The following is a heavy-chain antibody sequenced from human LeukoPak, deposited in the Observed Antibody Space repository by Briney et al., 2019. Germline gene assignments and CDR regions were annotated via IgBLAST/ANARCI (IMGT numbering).Heavy chain of an antibody. V-gene: IGHV3-48*03. CDR1: GFTFSSYE. CDR3: ARDSLGGARDLNY. J-gene: IGHJ4*02. Sequence: PGGSLRLSCAASGFTFSSYEMNWVRQAPGKGLEWVSYISSSGSTIYYADSVKGRFTISRDNAKNSLYLQMNSLRAEDTAVYYCARDSLGGARDLNYWGQGTLVTVSS. D-gene: IGHD3-16*01. CDR2: ISSSGSTI.